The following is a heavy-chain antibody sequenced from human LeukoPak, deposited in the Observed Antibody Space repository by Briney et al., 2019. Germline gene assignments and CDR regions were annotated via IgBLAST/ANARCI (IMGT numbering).Heavy chain of an antibody. Sequence: GGSLRLSCAASGFTVSSNYMNWIRQAPGKGLEWVSYISSSGRTISYADSVKGRFTISRDNAKNSLYLQMNSLRAEDTAVYYCAKVHLLGGGLFDYWGQGTLVTVSS. CDR3: AKVHLLGGGLFDY. CDR2: ISSSGRTI. CDR1: GFTVSSNY. J-gene: IGHJ4*02. D-gene: IGHD1-26*01. V-gene: IGHV3-11*01.